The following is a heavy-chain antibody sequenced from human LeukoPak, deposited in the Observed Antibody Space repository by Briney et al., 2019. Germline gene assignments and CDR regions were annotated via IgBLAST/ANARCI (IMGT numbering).Heavy chain of an antibody. J-gene: IGHJ6*03. Sequence: PSEALSLTCTVSGASISSTTYYYDWIRQPPGKGLEWIGSIYYSGSTYYNPSLKSRVTISVGTSKNQFSLNLTSVTAADTAVYYCASDTTASFYYMDVWGNGTTVTVSS. CDR3: ASDTTASFYYMDV. CDR1: GASISSTTYY. V-gene: IGHV4-39*01. CDR2: IYYSGST. D-gene: IGHD1-1*01.